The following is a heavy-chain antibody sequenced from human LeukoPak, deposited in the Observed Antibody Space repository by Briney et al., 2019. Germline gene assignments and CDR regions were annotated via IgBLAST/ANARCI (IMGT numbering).Heavy chain of an antibody. V-gene: IGHV3-21*01. J-gene: IGHJ3*02. CDR2: ISSSSSYI. CDR3: ARRGLYYYDSSGDAFDI. D-gene: IGHD3-22*01. Sequence: GGSLRLSCAASGFTFSSYSMNWVRQAPGKGLEWVSSISSSSSYIYYADSVKGRFTISRDNAKNSLYLQMNSLRAEDTAVYYCARRGLYYYDSSGDAFDIWGQGTMVTVSS. CDR1: GFTFSSYS.